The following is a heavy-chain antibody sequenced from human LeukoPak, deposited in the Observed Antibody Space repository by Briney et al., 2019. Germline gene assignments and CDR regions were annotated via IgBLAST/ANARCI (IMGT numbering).Heavy chain of an antibody. Sequence: GGSLRLSCAASEFTFDDYAMHWVRQAPGKGLEWVSLVNWDGGTTYYADSVKGRFTISRDNNKNSPYLQMNSLRLEDTALYYCVKDIGPVTSSPRFDYWGQGTLVTVSS. V-gene: IGHV3-43D*03. CDR2: VNWDGGTT. CDR3: VKDIGPVTSSPRFDY. CDR1: EFTFDDYA. D-gene: IGHD2-2*01. J-gene: IGHJ4*02.